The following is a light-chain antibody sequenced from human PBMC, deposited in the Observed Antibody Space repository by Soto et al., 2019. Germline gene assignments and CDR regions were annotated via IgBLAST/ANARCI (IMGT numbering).Light chain of an antibody. J-gene: IGLJ1*01. Sequence: QSVLTQPPSVSGAPGQRVIISCTGSSSNIGAGYDVHWYQQLPGTAPKLLMYSNSNRPSGVPDRFSGSKFGTSASLAITGLQAEDEADYYCQSYDSSLPGPGPHYVFGTGTKLTVL. CDR2: SNS. V-gene: IGLV1-40*01. CDR1: SSNIGAGYD. CDR3: QSYDSSLPGPGPHYV.